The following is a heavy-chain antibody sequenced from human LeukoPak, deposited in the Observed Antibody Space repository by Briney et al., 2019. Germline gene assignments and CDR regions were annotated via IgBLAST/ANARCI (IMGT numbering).Heavy chain of an antibody. V-gene: IGHV3-21*01. J-gene: IGHJ4*02. CDR2: ITSSSAYI. Sequence: GGSLRLSCAASGFTFSTHSMNWVRQAPGKGLEWVSSITSSSAYIYYADSVRGRFTISRDNAENLLFLQMNSLRVEDTAVYYCARAGVVDFTNYGSATFDYWGQGTLVTVSS. CDR3: ARAGVVDFTNYGSATFDY. D-gene: IGHD4-11*01. CDR1: GFTFSTHS.